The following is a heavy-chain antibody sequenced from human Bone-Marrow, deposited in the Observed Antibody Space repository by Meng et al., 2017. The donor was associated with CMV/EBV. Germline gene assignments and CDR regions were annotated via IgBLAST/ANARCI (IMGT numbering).Heavy chain of an antibody. V-gene: IGHV1-46*01. Sequence: ASVKVSCKASGYTFTSYYMHWVRQASGQGLEWMGIVNPSGGSTSYAQKFQGRVTMTRDTSTSTVYMELSSLRSEDTAVYYCARWVSYYYGKDVWGQGTTVTFDS. CDR3: ARWVSYYYGKDV. D-gene: IGHD3-22*01. CDR2: VNPSGGST. CDR1: GYTFTSYY. J-gene: IGHJ6*01.